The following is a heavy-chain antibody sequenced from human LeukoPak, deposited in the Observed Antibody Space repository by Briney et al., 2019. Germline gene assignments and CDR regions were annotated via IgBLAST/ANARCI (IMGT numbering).Heavy chain of an antibody. Sequence: SETLSLTCTVSGGSISSGSYYWSWIRQPPGKGLEWIGYIYYSGSTNYNPSLKSRVTISVDTSKNQFSLKLSSVTAADTAVYYCARDGEMATMAPAFDIWGQGTMVTVSS. D-gene: IGHD5-24*01. J-gene: IGHJ3*02. V-gene: IGHV4-61*01. CDR2: IYYSGST. CDR1: GGSISSGSYY. CDR3: ARDGEMATMAPAFDI.